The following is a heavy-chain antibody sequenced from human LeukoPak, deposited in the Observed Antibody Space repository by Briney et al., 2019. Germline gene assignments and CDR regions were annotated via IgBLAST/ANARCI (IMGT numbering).Heavy chain of an antibody. CDR2: INPSGGST. V-gene: IGHV1-46*01. J-gene: IGHJ3*02. D-gene: IGHD3-3*01. Sequence: ASVKVSCKASGYTFTSYYMQWVRQAPGQGLEWMGIINPSGGSTSYAQKFQGRVTMTRDTSTSTVYMELSSLRSEDTAVYYCARGSSITIFGVVIDAFDIWGQGTMVTVSS. CDR1: GYTFTSYY. CDR3: ARGSSITIFGVVIDAFDI.